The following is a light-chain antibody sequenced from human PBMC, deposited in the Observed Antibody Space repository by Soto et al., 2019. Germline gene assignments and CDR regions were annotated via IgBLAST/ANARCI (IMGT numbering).Light chain of an antibody. Sequence: QSALTQPPSASGSLGQSVTISCTGTSSDVGGYTYVSWHQQHPGKAPKLMIYEATKRPSGVPDRFSGSKSGNTASLTVSGLQAEDEADYYCSSFAGGGNPVLFGGGTKLTVL. CDR2: EAT. J-gene: IGLJ2*01. CDR3: SSFAGGGNPVL. CDR1: SSDVGGYTY. V-gene: IGLV2-8*01.